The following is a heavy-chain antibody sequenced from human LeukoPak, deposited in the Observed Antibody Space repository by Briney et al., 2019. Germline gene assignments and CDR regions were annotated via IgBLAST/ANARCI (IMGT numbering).Heavy chain of an antibody. D-gene: IGHD2-2*01. CDR2: INHSGST. CDR1: GGSFSGYY. J-gene: IGHJ4*02. V-gene: IGHV4-34*01. Sequence: SETLSLTCAVYGGSFSGYYWSWIRQPPGKGLEWIGEINHSGSTNYNPSLKSRVTISVDTSKNQFSLKLSSVTAADTAVYYCARGRWRYCSSTSCSCFDYWGQGTLVTVSS. CDR3: ARGRWRYCSSTSCSCFDY.